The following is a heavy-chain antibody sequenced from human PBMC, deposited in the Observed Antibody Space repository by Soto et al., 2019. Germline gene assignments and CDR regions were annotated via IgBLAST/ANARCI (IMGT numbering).Heavy chain of an antibody. CDR2: IIPIFNST. J-gene: IGHJ4*02. CDR3: AREGRGKKAGYNGLVSLGY. CDR1: GSRFSNYV. D-gene: IGHD2-2*02. V-gene: IGHV1-69*06. Sequence: ASVKVSCKVSGSRFSNYVISWVRQAPGHGLEWLGRIIPIFNSTKYAQSFQGRVTITADKSTSTASLELSSLRSDDTAVYYCAREGRGKKAGYNGLVSLGYWGQGTLVTVSS.